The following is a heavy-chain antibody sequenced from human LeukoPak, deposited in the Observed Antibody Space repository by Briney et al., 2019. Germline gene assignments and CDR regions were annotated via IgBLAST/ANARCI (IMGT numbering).Heavy chain of an antibody. V-gene: IGHV3-53*01. CDR2: IYSGGNT. D-gene: IGHD4-17*01. CDR3: ARRAGEYSHPYDY. CDR1: GFTFDDYA. Sequence: GGSLRLSCAASGFTFDDYAMHRVRQAPGKGLEWVSFIYSGGNTHYSDSVKGRFTISRDSSKNTLYLQMNSLRAEDTAVHYCARRAGEYSHPYDYWGQGTLVTVSS. J-gene: IGHJ4*02.